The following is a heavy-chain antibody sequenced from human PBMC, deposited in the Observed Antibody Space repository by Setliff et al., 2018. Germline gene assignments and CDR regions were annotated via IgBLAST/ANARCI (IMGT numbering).Heavy chain of an antibody. CDR3: AGEFYSFWSGYTDRQYYFYGMDV. V-gene: IGHV1-69*13. D-gene: IGHD3-3*01. J-gene: IGHJ6*02. CDR2: IIPVFGTA. CDR1: GGTFSSYA. Sequence: SVKVSCKASGGTFSSYAISWVRQAPGQGFEWMGGIIPVFGTADYAQKFQGRVTITADESTTTFYMEVSSLRSDDTAVYYCAGEFYSFWSGYTDRQYYFYGMDVWGQGTTVT.